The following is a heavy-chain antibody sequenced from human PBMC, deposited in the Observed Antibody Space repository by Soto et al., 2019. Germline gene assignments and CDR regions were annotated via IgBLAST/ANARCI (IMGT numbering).Heavy chain of an antibody. V-gene: IGHV3-30-3*01. D-gene: IGHD3-10*01. J-gene: IGHJ6*02. CDR3: ARAPGILVWGRYGMDV. Sequence: HPGGSLRLSCVASGFTFSSLVMHWVRQAPGKGLEWVAVISYDESNKYYADSVKGRFTISRDDSRNTLYLQMNSLRAEDTAVYYCARAPGILVWGRYGMDVWGQGTTVTVSS. CDR2: ISYDESNK. CDR1: GFTFSSLV.